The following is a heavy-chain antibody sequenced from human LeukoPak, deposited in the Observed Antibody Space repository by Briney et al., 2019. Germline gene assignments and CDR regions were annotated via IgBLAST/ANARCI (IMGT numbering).Heavy chain of an antibody. V-gene: IGHV1-69*05. CDR3: ARVPWYYGSGTPKFWGYYGMDV. Sequence: ASVKVSCKASGGTFSSYAISWVRQAPGQGLEWMGGIIPIFGTANYAQKFQGRATMTTDTSTTTAYMELRSLRSDDTAVYYCARVPWYYGSGTPKFWGYYGMDVWGQGTTVTVSS. J-gene: IGHJ6*02. CDR1: GGTFSSYA. CDR2: IIPIFGTA. D-gene: IGHD3-10*01.